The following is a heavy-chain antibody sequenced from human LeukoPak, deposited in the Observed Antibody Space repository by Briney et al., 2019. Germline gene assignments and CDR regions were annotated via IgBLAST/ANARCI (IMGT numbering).Heavy chain of an antibody. Sequence: GGSLRLSCAASGFTFSSYSMNWVRQAPGKGLEWVSSISSSSSYIYYADSVKGRFTISRDNAKNSLYLQMNSLRAEDTAVYYCARELVGATNDAFDIWGQGTMVTVSS. CDR2: ISSSSSYI. D-gene: IGHD1-26*01. CDR3: ARELVGATNDAFDI. CDR1: GFTFSSYS. J-gene: IGHJ3*02. V-gene: IGHV3-21*01.